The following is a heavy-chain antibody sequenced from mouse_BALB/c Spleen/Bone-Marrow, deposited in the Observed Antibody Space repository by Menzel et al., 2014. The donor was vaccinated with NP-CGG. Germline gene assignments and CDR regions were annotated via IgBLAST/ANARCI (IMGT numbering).Heavy chain of an antibody. CDR3: AREGDYDGFAY. CDR2: INPSTGYT. Sequence: VQLQQSGAELAKPGASVKMSCKASGYTFTSYWMHWVKQRPGQGLEWTGYINPSTGYTEYNQKFKDKATLTADKSSSTAYMQLSSLTSEDSAVYYCAREGDYDGFAYWGQGTLVTVSA. J-gene: IGHJ3*01. CDR1: GYTFTSYW. V-gene: IGHV1-7*01. D-gene: IGHD2-4*01.